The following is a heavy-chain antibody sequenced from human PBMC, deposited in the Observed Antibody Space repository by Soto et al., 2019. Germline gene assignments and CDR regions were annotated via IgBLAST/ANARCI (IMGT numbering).Heavy chain of an antibody. V-gene: IGHV6-1*01. J-gene: IGHJ4*02. Sequence: SQTLSLTCAISGDSVSSNSAAWNWIRQSPSRGLEWLGRTYYRSKWYNDYAVSVKSRITINPDTSKNQFSLQLNSVTPEDTAVYYCARDIVVVPAAPSGFDSWGQGTLVTVSS. CDR1: GDSVSSNSAA. CDR2: TYYRSKWYN. CDR3: ARDIVVVPAAPSGFDS. D-gene: IGHD2-2*01.